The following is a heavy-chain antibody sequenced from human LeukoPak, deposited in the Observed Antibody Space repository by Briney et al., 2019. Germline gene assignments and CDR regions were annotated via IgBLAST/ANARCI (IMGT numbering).Heavy chain of an antibody. J-gene: IGHJ1*01. V-gene: IGHV3-48*04. D-gene: IGHD4-11*01. CDR1: GFIFSSYS. CDR3: ATYSILNAREFRY. CDR2: ISSSSTTI. Sequence: GGSLRLSCAASGFIFSSYSMNWVRQAPGKGLEWVSYISSSSTTIYYAASVKGRFTISRDNARNSLYLQMNSLRAGDTAVYYCATYSILNAREFRYWGQGTLVTVTS.